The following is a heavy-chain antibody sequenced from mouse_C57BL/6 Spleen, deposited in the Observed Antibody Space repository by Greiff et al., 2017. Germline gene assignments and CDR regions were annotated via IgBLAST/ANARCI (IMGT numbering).Heavy chain of an antibody. J-gene: IGHJ2*01. CDR1: GYAFSSYW. V-gene: IGHV1-80*01. D-gene: IGHD3-2*02. CDR2: IYPGDGDT. Sequence: QVHVKQSGAELVKPGASVKISCKASGYAFSSYWMNWVKQRPGKGLERIGQIYPGDGDTNYNGKFKGKATLTADKSSSTAYMQLSSLTSEDSAVYFCARSGSSGYLYSWGQGTTLTVSS. CDR3: ARSGSSGYLYS.